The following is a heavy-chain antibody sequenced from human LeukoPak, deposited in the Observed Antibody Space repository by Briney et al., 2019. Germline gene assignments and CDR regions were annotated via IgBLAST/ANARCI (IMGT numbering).Heavy chain of an antibody. CDR2: IYYSGST. CDR1: GGSFSRYY. J-gene: IGHJ4*02. D-gene: IGHD1-1*01. V-gene: IGHV4-59*01. CDR3: ARLELERGFDY. Sequence: SETLSLTCAVYGGSFSRYYWNWIRQPPGKGLEWIGYIYYSGSTDYNPSLKSRVTISVDTSKNQFSLKLSSVTAADTAVYYCARLELERGFDYWGQGTLVTVSS.